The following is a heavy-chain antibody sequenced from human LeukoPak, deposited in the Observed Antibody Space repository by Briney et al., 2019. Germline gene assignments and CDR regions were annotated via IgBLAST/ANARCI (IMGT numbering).Heavy chain of an antibody. Sequence: SETLSLTCTVSGGSIRSCYWSWIRQPPGKGLEWIGRIYTSGSTNYNPSLKSRVTMSVDTSKNQFSLKLSSVTAADTAVYYCARGIMKYYFDYWGQGTLVTVSS. CDR3: ARGIMKYYFDY. CDR1: GGSIRSCY. J-gene: IGHJ4*02. CDR2: IYTSGST. V-gene: IGHV4-4*07. D-gene: IGHD1-14*01.